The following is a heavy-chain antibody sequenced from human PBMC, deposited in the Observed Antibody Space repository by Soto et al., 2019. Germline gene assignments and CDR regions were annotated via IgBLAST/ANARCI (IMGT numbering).Heavy chain of an antibody. CDR2: ISGSGGST. CDR1: GFTFSSYA. Sequence: GGSLRLSCAASGFTFSSYAMSWVRQAPGKGLEWVSAISGSGGSTYYADSVKGRFTISRDNSKNTLYMQMNSLRAEDTAVYYCAKDRSYPGAFDIWGQGTMVTVSS. D-gene: IGHD2-2*01. CDR3: AKDRSYPGAFDI. V-gene: IGHV3-23*01. J-gene: IGHJ3*02.